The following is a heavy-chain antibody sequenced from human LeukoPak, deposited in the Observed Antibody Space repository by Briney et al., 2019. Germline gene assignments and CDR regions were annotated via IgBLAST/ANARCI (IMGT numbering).Heavy chain of an antibody. J-gene: IGHJ6*03. Sequence: VASVKVSCKASGYTFTGYYMHWVRQAPGQGLEWMGWINPNSGGTNYAQKFQGRVTMTGDTSISTVYMELSRLRSDDTAVYYCARGGYGGNVIRDYMDVWGKGTTVTVSS. CDR1: GYTFTGYY. CDR2: INPNSGGT. V-gene: IGHV1-2*02. D-gene: IGHD4-23*01. CDR3: ARGGYGGNVIRDYMDV.